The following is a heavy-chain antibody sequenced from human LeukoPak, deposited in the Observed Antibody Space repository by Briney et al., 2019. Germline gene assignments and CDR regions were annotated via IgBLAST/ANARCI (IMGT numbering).Heavy chain of an antibody. Sequence: GGSLRLSCAASGFTFDDYAMHWVRQAPGKGLEWVSGISWNSGSIGYADSVKGRFTISRDNAKNSLYLQMNSLRAEVTALYYCAKDIVRGYSYGYDAFDIWGQGTMVTVSS. CDR1: GFTFDDYA. CDR3: AKDIVRGYSYGYDAFDI. J-gene: IGHJ3*02. CDR2: ISWNSGSI. V-gene: IGHV3-9*01. D-gene: IGHD5-18*01.